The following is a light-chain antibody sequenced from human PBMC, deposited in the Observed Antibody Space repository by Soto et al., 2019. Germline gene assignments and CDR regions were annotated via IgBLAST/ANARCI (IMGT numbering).Light chain of an antibody. J-gene: IGKJ2*01. Sequence: EIVMTQSPATLSVSPGERATLSCRASQSVSSNLAWYQQKPGQAPRLLIYGASTRATGIPARFSGSGSGTEFTLTISSLQSEDFAAYYCQQYNKWPRTFGQGTKLEIK. CDR1: QSVSSN. CDR2: GAS. V-gene: IGKV3-15*01. CDR3: QQYNKWPRT.